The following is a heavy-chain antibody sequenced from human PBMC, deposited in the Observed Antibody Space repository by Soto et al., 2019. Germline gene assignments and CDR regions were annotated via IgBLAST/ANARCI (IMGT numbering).Heavy chain of an antibody. Sequence: VGSLRLSCTVSAYTFSHYAMTWVRQAPGKGLEWVSTISGNGDDTFYADSVKGRFTVSRENSKDTVYLQMNSLRAEDTAVYYCAKATYTNYYYYGLDVWGQGTAVTVSS. CDR1: AYTFSHYA. V-gene: IGHV3-23*01. CDR2: ISGNGDDT. CDR3: AKATYTNYYYYGLDV. J-gene: IGHJ6*02. D-gene: IGHD1-1*01.